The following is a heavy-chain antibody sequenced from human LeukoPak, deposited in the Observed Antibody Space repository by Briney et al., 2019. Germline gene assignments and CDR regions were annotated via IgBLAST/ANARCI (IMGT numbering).Heavy chain of an antibody. Sequence: SENDCGRASAHTFTSYHMHWVRNAPVQVLKWMGISNPSGGSTSYAQKCQGRVTMTRDTSTSTVYMELSSLRSEDTAVYYCARDSSSSFDYWGQGTLVTVSS. D-gene: IGHD6-6*01. V-gene: IGHV1-46*01. CDR1: AHTFTSYH. CDR3: ARDSSSSFDY. J-gene: IGHJ4*02. CDR2: SNPSGGST.